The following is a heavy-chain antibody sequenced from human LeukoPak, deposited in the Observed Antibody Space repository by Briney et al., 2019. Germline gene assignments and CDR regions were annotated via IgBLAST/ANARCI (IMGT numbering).Heavy chain of an antibody. CDR3: ARQGQYGDHDY. V-gene: IGHV5-51*01. D-gene: IGHD4-17*01. J-gene: IGHJ4*02. Sequence: GESLKISCQGSGYHFPNYWIAWVRQLPGKGLEWMGIIYPGDSDTRYSPSFQGQVTMSADKSISTAYLQWSSLKASDTAMYYCARQGQYGDHDYWGQGTLVTVSS. CDR2: IYPGDSDT. CDR1: GYHFPNYW.